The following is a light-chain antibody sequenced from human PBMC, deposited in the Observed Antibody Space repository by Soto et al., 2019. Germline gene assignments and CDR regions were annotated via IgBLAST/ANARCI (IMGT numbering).Light chain of an antibody. Sequence: DIQLTLSPSFLSASVGDRVTITCRASQGISSYLAWYQRKPGKAPNLLIYAASTLQSGVPSRFSGSGSGTEFTLTISSLQPEDFTTYYCQQLNSYPRTFGQGTKVEIK. CDR1: QGISSY. J-gene: IGKJ1*01. CDR3: QQLNSYPRT. CDR2: AAS. V-gene: IGKV1-9*01.